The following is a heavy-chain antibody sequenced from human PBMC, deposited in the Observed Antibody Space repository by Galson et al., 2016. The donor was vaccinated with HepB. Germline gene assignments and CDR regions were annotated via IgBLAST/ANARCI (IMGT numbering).Heavy chain of an antibody. CDR1: GYIFTNYG. V-gene: IGHV1-18*01. CDR3: ARDHSGRVSGWGSRPSAFDI. D-gene: IGHD3-16*01. Sequence: SVKVSCKASGYIFTNYGSSWVRQASGQGREWMGWISGYSGSTDYAPKFKGRATLTTDASTNTAYLELSSLRSADTAVYYCARDHSGRVSGWGSRPSAFDIWGQGTMVTVSS. CDR2: ISGYSGST. J-gene: IGHJ3*02.